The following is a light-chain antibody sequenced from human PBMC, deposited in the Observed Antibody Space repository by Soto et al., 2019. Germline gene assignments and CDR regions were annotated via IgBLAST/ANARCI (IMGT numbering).Light chain of an antibody. CDR1: QSITKW. Sequence: DIQMTQSPSTLSASIGERVTITCRASQSITKWLACYQQKPGRAPKVLISDASNLESGVPSRFSGRGSETEFTLAISSLQPDDFATYYCQQYNTYSMYTFGQGTKLEIK. V-gene: IGKV1-5*01. CDR2: DAS. CDR3: QQYNTYSMYT. J-gene: IGKJ2*01.